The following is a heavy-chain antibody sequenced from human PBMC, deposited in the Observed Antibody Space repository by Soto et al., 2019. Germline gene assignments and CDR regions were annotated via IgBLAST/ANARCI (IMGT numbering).Heavy chain of an antibody. D-gene: IGHD1-1*01. CDR2: ISGSGDDT. CDR3: ANPIPKTGTTFGF. Sequence: QLLESGGGFVQPGGSLRLSCVASGFTFSNFAMAWVRQAPGEALEWVSAISGSGDDTFYADSMKGRFTISSDNSKDTLYLQINSLRAEDTAVYYCANPIPKTGTTFGFWGQGTLVTVSS. V-gene: IGHV3-23*01. CDR1: GFTFSNFA. J-gene: IGHJ4*02.